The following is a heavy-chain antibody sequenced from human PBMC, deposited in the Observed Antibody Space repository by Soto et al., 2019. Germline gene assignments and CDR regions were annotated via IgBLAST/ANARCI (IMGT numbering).Heavy chain of an antibody. V-gene: IGHV1-18*01. CDR1: GYTFTSYG. CDR2: ISAYNGNT. CDR3: ARGGYDILTGYYSDY. Sequence: ASVKVSCKASGYTFTSYGISWVRQAPGQGLEWMGWISAYNGNTNYAQKLQGRVTMTTDTSTSTAYMELRSLRSDDTAVYYCARGGYDILTGYYSDYWGQGTLVTVSS. D-gene: IGHD3-9*01. J-gene: IGHJ4*02.